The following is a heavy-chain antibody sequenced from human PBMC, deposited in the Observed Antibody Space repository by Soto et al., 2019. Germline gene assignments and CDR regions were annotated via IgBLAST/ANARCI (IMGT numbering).Heavy chain of an antibody. Sequence: QITLKESGPTLVKPTQTLTLTCTFSGFALSYTGEGVGWIRQPPGKALEWLALIYWDDDKRYNPSLRSRLTTTKDTSKKQVVLTMTNMDPVDTATYYCVQSRCGGDCLTFYSSHAYNGLDVWGQGTTVTVSS. CDR2: IYWDDDK. CDR3: VQSRCGGDCLTFYSSHAYNGLDV. CDR1: GFALSYTGEG. J-gene: IGHJ6*02. V-gene: IGHV2-5*02. D-gene: IGHD2-21*02.